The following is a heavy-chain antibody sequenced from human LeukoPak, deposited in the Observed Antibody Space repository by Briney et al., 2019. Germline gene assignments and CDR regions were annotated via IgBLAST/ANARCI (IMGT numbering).Heavy chain of an antibody. J-gene: IGHJ4*02. CDR2: ISNTKNEM. D-gene: IGHD2-15*01. CDR3: AREGRSTSVWCSGGSCYDFDY. Sequence: GGSLRLSCAASGFTFSSYWMSWVRQAPGKGLEWVSSISNTKNEMYYADSVKGRFTISRNNAKNSLYLQMNSLRAEDTAVYYCAREGRSTSVWCSGGSCYDFDYWGQGVLVTVSS. CDR1: GFTFSSYW. V-gene: IGHV3-21*01.